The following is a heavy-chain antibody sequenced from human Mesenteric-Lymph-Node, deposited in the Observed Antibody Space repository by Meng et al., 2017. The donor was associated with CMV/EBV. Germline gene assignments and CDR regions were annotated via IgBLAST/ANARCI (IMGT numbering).Heavy chain of an antibody. Sequence: SETLSLTCTVSGGSISSYYWSWIRQPPGKGLEWIGYIYYSGSTNYNPSLKSRVTISVDTSKNQFSLKLSSVTAADTAVYYCARGRGEYQLLYGQYYFDYWGQGTLVTVSS. J-gene: IGHJ4*02. CDR2: IYYSGST. D-gene: IGHD2-2*02. CDR1: GGSISSYY. CDR3: ARGRGEYQLLYGQYYFDY. V-gene: IGHV4-59*01.